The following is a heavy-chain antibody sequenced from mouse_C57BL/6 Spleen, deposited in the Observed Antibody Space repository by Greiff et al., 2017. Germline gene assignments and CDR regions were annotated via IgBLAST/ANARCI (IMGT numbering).Heavy chain of an antibody. CDR1: GYTFTSYW. D-gene: IGHD2-3*01. Sequence: QVQLQQPGAELVKPGASVKMSCKASGYTFTSYWITWVKQRPGQGLEWIGDIYPGSGSTNYNEKFKSKATLTVDTSSSTAYVQLSSLTSEDSAVYYCARSSDGYYEGVDYWGQGTSVTVSS. V-gene: IGHV1-55*01. CDR2: IYPGSGST. CDR3: ARSSDGYYEGVDY. J-gene: IGHJ4*01.